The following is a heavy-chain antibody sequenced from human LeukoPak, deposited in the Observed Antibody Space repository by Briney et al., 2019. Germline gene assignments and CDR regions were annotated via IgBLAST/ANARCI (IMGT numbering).Heavy chain of an antibody. CDR1: GYSISSSNW. CDR3: ARNLKEYYFDY. V-gene: IGHV4-28*01. Sequence: SETLSPTCAVSGYSISSSNWWGWIRQPPGKGLEWIGYIYYSGSTYYNPSLKSRVTMSVDTSKNQFSLKLSSVTAVDTAVYYCARNLKEYYFDYWGQGTLVTVSS. CDR2: IYYSGST. D-gene: IGHD3-10*01. J-gene: IGHJ4*02.